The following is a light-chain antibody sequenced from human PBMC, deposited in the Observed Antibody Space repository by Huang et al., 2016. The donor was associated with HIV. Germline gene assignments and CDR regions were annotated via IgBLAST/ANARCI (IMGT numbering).Light chain of an antibody. V-gene: IGKV3-20*01. Sequence: EIVLTQSPGTLSLSPGERATLSCRASQSVSSDVAGYQQKPGQAPRLLIYGASTRATGIPDRFSGSGSGTDFTLTISRLEPEDFAVYYCQQSDTSPQTFGQGTKLEIK. CDR2: GAS. CDR3: QQSDTSPQT. CDR1: QSVSSD. J-gene: IGKJ2*01.